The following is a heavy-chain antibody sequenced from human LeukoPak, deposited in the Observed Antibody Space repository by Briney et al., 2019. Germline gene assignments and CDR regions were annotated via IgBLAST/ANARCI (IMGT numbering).Heavy chain of an antibody. J-gene: IGHJ6*03. Sequence: SETLSLTCTVSGGSISSYYWSWIRQPAGKGLEWIGRIYTSGSTNYNPSLKSRVTMSVDTSKNQFSLKLSSVTAADTAVYYCARVTVVPAAISSYYMDVWGKGTTVTVSS. CDR1: GGSISSYY. CDR2: IYTSGST. CDR3: ARVTVVPAAISSYYMDV. D-gene: IGHD2-2*02. V-gene: IGHV4-4*07.